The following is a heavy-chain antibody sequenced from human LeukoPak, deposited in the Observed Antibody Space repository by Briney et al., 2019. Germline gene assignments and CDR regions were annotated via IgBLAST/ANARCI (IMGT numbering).Heavy chain of an antibody. CDR2: ISYDGSNK. J-gene: IGHJ4*02. CDR1: GFTFSSYG. CDR3: AKSVRFGNMGVDY. Sequence: PGGSLRLSCAASGFTFSSYGMHWVRQAPGKGLEWVAVISYDGSNKYYADSVKGRFTISGDNSKNTLYLQMNSLRAEDTAVYYCAKSVRFGNMGVDYWGQGTLVTVSS. D-gene: IGHD3-10*01. V-gene: IGHV3-30*18.